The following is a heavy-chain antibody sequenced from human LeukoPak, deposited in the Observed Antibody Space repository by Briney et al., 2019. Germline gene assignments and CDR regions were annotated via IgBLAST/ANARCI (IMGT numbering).Heavy chain of an antibody. D-gene: IGHD6-6*01. CDR2: IYYSGST. CDR3: ARGGRQLGPGGYYYYYMDV. J-gene: IGHJ6*03. Sequence: SETLSLTCTVSGGSISSGDYYWSWIRQPPGKGLEWIVYIYYSGSTYYNPSLKSRVTISVDTSKNQFSLKLSSVTAADTAVYYCARGGRQLGPGGYYYYYMDVWGKGTTVTVSS. CDR1: GGSISSGDYY. V-gene: IGHV4-30-4*08.